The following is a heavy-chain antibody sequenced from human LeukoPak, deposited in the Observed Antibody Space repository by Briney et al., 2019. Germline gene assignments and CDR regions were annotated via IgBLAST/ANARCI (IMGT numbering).Heavy chain of an antibody. D-gene: IGHD6-6*01. CDR3: TRRGGSSSSDWFDP. Sequence: SETLSLTCTVSGGSVSSTSYYWGWIRQPPGKGLEWIGSFYYSGSSYYNPSLKSRVTISGDTSKNQFSLKLSSVTAADTAVYYCTRRGGSSSSDWFDPWGQGTLVIVSS. CDR1: GGSVSSTSYY. V-gene: IGHV4-39*07. CDR2: FYYSGSS. J-gene: IGHJ5*02.